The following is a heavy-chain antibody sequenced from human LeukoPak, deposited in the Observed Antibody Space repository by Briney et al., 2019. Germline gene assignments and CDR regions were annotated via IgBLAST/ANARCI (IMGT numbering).Heavy chain of an antibody. CDR1: GGTFSSYT. J-gene: IGHJ4*02. V-gene: IGHV1-69*02. CDR2: IIPILGIA. CDR3: ASQTGGTQFDY. Sequence: GASVKVSCKASGGTFSSYTISWVRQAPGQGLEWMGRIIPILGIANYAQKFQGRVTITADKSTSTAYMELSSLRSEDTAVYYCASQTGGTQFDYWGQGTLVTVSS. D-gene: IGHD7-27*01.